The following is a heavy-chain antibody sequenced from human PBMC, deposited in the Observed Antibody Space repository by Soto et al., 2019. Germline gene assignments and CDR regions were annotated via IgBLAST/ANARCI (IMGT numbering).Heavy chain of an antibody. CDR2: INSDGSST. J-gene: IGHJ5*02. V-gene: IGHV3-74*01. CDR1: VFTFSGEW. CDR3: ARERLWFGDFDP. Sequence: GGSLRVSFAASVFTFSGEWMHWVRQAPGKVLVCVSRINSDGSSTSYADYVKGRFTISRDNAKNTLYLQMNSLRAEDTAVYYCARERLWFGDFDPCGKGTLVTV. D-gene: IGHD3-10*01.